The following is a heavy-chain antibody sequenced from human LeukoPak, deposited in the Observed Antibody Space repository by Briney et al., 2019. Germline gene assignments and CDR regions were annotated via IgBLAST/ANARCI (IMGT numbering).Heavy chain of an antibody. D-gene: IGHD3-3*01. CDR2: IYYSGST. CDR3: ARREETIFGVVRSNDAFDI. Sequence: KPSETLSLTCTVSGVSISSTNYYWGWIRQPPGKGLEWIGSIYYSGSTYYNPSLKSRVTISVDTSKNQFSLKLSSVTAADTAVYYCARREETIFGVVRSNDAFDIWGQGTMVTVSS. CDR1: GVSISSTNYY. J-gene: IGHJ3*02. V-gene: IGHV4-39*01.